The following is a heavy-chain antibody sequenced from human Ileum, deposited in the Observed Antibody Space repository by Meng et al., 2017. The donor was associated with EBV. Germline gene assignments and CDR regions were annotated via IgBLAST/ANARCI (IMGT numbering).Heavy chain of an antibody. CDR3: ASFPPPGKQWLVTDY. D-gene: IGHD6-19*01. CDR1: GGSISSSNW. Sequence: QGQLQGSGPGLGKPSGTLSLTCAVSGGSISSSNWWSWVRQPPGKGLEWIGEIYHSGSTNYNPSLKSRVTISVDKSKNQFSLKLSSVTAADTAVYYCASFPPPGKQWLVTDYWGQGTLVTVSS. CDR2: IYHSGST. J-gene: IGHJ4*02. V-gene: IGHV4-4*02.